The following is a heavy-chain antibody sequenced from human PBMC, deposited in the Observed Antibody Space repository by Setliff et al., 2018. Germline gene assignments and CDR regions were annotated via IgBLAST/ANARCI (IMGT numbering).Heavy chain of an antibody. Sequence: SETQSLTCTVSGGSISSYYWSWIRQPAGKGLEWIGRIYTSGSTNYNPSLKSRVTMSVDTSKNQFSLKLSSVTAADTAVYYCARGIITMVRGVITFSYYFDYWGQGTLVTVSS. V-gene: IGHV4-4*07. CDR3: ARGIITMVRGVITFSYYFDY. CDR2: IYTSGST. CDR1: GGSISSYY. D-gene: IGHD3-10*01. J-gene: IGHJ4*02.